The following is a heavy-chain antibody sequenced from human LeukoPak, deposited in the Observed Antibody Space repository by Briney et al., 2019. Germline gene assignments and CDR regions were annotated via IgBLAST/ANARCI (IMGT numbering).Heavy chain of an antibody. V-gene: IGHV3-30*02. CDR1: GFTFSSYG. Sequence: GGSLRLSCAASGFTFSSYGMHWVRQAPGKGPEWVAFIRYDGSNKYYADSVKGRFTISRDNSKNTLYLQMNSLRAEDTAVYYCVLNYDSSGLFDYWGQGTLVTVSS. CDR3: VLNYDSSGLFDY. D-gene: IGHD3-22*01. CDR2: IRYDGSNK. J-gene: IGHJ4*02.